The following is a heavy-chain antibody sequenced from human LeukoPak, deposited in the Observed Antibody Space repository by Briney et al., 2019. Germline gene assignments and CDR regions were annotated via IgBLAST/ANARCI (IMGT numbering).Heavy chain of an antibody. J-gene: IGHJ5*02. Sequence: ASVKVSCKASGYTFTSYGISWVRQAPGQGLEWMGWISAYNGNTNYAQKLQGRVTMTTDTSTSTAYMELRSLRSDDAAVYYCARETSSGSYRLNWFDPWGQGTLVTVSS. V-gene: IGHV1-18*01. D-gene: IGHD1-26*01. CDR3: ARETSSGSYRLNWFDP. CDR1: GYTFTSYG. CDR2: ISAYNGNT.